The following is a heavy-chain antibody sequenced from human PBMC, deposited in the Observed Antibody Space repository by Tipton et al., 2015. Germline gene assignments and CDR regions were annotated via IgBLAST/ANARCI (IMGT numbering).Heavy chain of an antibody. Sequence: GLMKPSETLSLACSVSHDSIRNKYWSWIRQPAGKGLEWIGRIYGGGSVDYNPSLKSRVTMSVDTSKNQFALRLSSVTAADTAVYYCANGGLRCDFWGQGTLVTVSS. CDR1: HDSIRNKY. J-gene: IGHJ4*02. D-gene: IGHD4-17*01. CDR2: IYGGGSV. V-gene: IGHV4-4*07. CDR3: ANGGLRCDF.